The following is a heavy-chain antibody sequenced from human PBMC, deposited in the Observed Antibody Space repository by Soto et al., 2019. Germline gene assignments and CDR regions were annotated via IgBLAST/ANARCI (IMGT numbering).Heavy chain of an antibody. V-gene: IGHV4-31*03. CDR3: AREVSPNSRGSYTVLVCWFDP. D-gene: IGHD6-19*01. J-gene: IGHJ5*02. CDR1: GGSISSSDYY. Sequence: QVQLQESGPGLVKPSQTLSLTCTVSGGSISSSDYYWSWIRQHPGKGLEWIGDIYYSGSAYYNPSLTSRVTISLDTSKSELSQKLSSVTAADTAVYYCAREVSPNSRGSYTVLVCWFDPWGQGTLVTVSS. CDR2: IYYSGSA.